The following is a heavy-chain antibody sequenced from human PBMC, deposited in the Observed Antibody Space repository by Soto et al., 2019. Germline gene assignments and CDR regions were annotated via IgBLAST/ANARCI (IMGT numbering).Heavy chain of an antibody. D-gene: IGHD6-19*01. CDR3: AKVRYSSPMGYYYGMDV. Sequence: QAQLEQSGGEVKKPGSSVKVSCKASRVAFSKFIVTWVRQAPGLGLEWVGGIIPIFGTANYAEKFQGRVTITADDSTSTSYMEVNNLRSEDTAVYYCAKVRYSSPMGYYYGMDVWGPGTTVTVSS. J-gene: IGHJ6*02. CDR1: RVAFSKFI. V-gene: IGHV1-69*01. CDR2: IIPIFGTA.